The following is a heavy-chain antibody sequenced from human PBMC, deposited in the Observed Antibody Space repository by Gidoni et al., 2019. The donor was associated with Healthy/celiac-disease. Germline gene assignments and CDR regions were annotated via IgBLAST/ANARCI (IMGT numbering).Heavy chain of an antibody. Sequence: QVQLVESGGGVVQPGRSLRLSCAASGFTFSSYAMHWVRQAPGKGLEWVAVISYDGNNKYYADSVKGRFTISIDNSKNTLYLQMNSLRAEDTAVYYCARDHYYDSSGYYLHPWGQGTLVTVSS. J-gene: IGHJ5*02. D-gene: IGHD3-22*01. V-gene: IGHV3-30*04. CDR2: ISYDGNNK. CDR3: ARDHYYDSSGYYLHP. CDR1: GFTFSSYA.